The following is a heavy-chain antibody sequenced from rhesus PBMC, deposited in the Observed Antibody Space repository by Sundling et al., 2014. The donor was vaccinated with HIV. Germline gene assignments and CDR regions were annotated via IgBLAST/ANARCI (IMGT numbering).Heavy chain of an antibody. CDR3: ARGRLAHCSDSGCSYWYFDL. Sequence: EVQLVQSGAEVKKPGATVKISCKASGYTFTDHYLNWVRQAPGKGLEWMGGVDPEDGEADYAQKFQDRVTITADISTDTAYMELSSLRSEDTAVYYCARGRLAHCSDSGCSYWYFDLWGPGTPITISS. CDR2: VDPEDGEA. V-gene: IGHV1-111*02. J-gene: IGHJ2*01. D-gene: IGHD2-33*01. CDR1: GYTFTDHY.